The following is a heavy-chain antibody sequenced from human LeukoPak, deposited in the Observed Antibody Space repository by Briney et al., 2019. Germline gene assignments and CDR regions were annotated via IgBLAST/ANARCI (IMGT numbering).Heavy chain of an antibody. CDR1: GFPFSSYW. CDR2: IKQDGSKK. CDR3: TRVGYIDEGIDY. J-gene: IGHJ4*02. Sequence: GGSLRLSCVASGFPFSSYWTTWVRRAPGKGLEWVANIKQDGSKKSYVDSVKGRFTISRDNAKNSLYLQMNSLRAEDTAIYYCTRVGYIDEGIDYWGQGTLVTVSS. D-gene: IGHD5-24*01. V-gene: IGHV3-7*04.